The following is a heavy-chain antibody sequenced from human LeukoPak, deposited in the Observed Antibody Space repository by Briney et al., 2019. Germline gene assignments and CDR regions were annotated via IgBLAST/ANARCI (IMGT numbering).Heavy chain of an antibody. D-gene: IGHD4-17*01. V-gene: IGHV3-74*01. CDR1: GFTFSSFW. CDR2: INSDGSSP. CDR3: ARGGYGAHMG. J-gene: IGHJ4*02. Sequence: GGSLRLSCAASGFTFSSFWMHWVRQPPGKGLVWVSGINSDGSSPSYVDAVKGRFTISRDNAKNKFYLQMNSLRADDSAVYYCARGGYGAHMGWGQGILVTVSS.